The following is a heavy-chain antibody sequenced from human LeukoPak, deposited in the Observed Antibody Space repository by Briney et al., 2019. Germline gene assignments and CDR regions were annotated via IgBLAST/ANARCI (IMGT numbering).Heavy chain of an antibody. D-gene: IGHD6-13*01. CDR2: ISPSGGST. V-gene: IGHV3-23*01. J-gene: IGHJ4*02. CDR1: GFTFSNYA. Sequence: PGGSLRLSCAASGFTFSNYAMNWVRQAPGKGLEWVSYISPSGGSTYYANSVKGRFTISRDNSKNTLFLQLNSLRAEDTAIYYCAKDQQLVNFDYWGQGTLVTVSS. CDR3: AKDQQLVNFDY.